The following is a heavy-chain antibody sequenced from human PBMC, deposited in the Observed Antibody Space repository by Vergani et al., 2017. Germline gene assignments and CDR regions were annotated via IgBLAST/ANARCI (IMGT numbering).Heavy chain of an antibody. CDR1: GDSIISRSYY. D-gene: IGHD3-16*01. CDR3: ASGKYYSDSTSHFRGRYFDV. CDR2: IYNSGNG. J-gene: IGHJ2*01. Sequence: QMQLQESGPGLVKASETLSLTCTVSGDSIISRSYYWGWIRQPPGKGREWIGSIYNSGNGDYSSSLKGRVTMSADTSKNQFSLRLTSVTAADTAVYYCASGKYYSDSTSHFRGRYFDVWGRGTLVTVPS. V-gene: IGHV4-39*01.